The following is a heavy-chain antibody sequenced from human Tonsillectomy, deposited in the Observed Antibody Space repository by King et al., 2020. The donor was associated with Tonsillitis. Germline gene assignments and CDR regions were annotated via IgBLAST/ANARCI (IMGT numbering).Heavy chain of an antibody. V-gene: IGHV3-30-3*01. J-gene: IGHJ3*02. CDR2: ISSDGTNK. D-gene: IGHD3-16*01. CDR3: ATDRGDFISFSYGLDAFDT. CDR1: GVSLSNNT. Sequence: QVQLVESGGGVVQPGRSLRLSCAASGVSLSNNTIHWVRQAPGKGLEWVAVISSDGTNKYYADSVKGRFTISRDNSKNILYLRMFSLRSEDTATYYCATDRGDFISFSYGLDAFDTWGQGTTVSVSS.